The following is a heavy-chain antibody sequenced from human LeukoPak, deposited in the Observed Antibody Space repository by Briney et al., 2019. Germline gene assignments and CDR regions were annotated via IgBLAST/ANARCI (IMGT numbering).Heavy chain of an antibody. V-gene: IGHV1-24*01. CDR2: FDPEDGET. J-gene: IGHJ6*02. Sequence: GASVTVSCTVSGYTLTELSMHWVRQAPGKGLEWMGGFDPEDGETIYAQKFQGRVTMTEDTSTDTAYMELSSLRSEDTAVYYCATRPQYYDILTGGNYYYYGMDVWGQGTTVTVSS. CDR3: ATRPQYYDILTGGNYYYYGMDV. D-gene: IGHD3-9*01. CDR1: GYTLTELS.